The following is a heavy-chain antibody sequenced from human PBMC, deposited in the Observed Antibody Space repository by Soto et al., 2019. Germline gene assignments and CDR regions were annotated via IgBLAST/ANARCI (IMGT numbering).Heavy chain of an antibody. CDR3: AKDPMTTRWFDP. V-gene: IGHV3-23*01. J-gene: IGHJ5*02. CDR1: GCTFSSYA. CDR2: ISGSGGST. Sequence: EVQLLESGGGLVQPGGSLRLSCAASGCTFSSYAMSWVRQAPRKGLEWVSAISGSGGSTYYADSVKGRFTISRDNSKNTLYLQMNSLRAEDTAVYYCAKDPMTTRWFDPWGQGTLVTVSS. D-gene: IGHD4-17*01.